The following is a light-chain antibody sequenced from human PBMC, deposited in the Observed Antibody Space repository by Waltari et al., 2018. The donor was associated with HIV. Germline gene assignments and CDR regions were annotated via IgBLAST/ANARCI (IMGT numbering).Light chain of an antibody. CDR2: DVS. CDR3: SSYTSSTTYV. V-gene: IGLV2-14*03. Sequence: QSALTQPASVSGSPGQSITISCTRTSNDVGSSHYVSWHQQHPGEAPKLIIHDVSDRPSGISNRFSGSKSGNTASLTISGLHTEDEADYYCSSYTSSTTYVFGTGTRVTVL. CDR1: SNDVGSSHY. J-gene: IGLJ1*01.